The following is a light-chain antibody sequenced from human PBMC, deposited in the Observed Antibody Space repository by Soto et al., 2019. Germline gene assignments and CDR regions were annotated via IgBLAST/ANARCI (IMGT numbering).Light chain of an antibody. CDR2: ENN. J-gene: IGLJ3*02. Sequence: QSVLTQPPSVSAAPGQKVTISCSGSDSNIGNDHVSWYQQFPGTAPKLLIYENNKRPSGIPDRFSGSKSGTSATLDITGLQTGDEADYYCGTWDSGLSAGVLGGGTKRTVL. V-gene: IGLV1-51*02. CDR1: DSNIGNDH. CDR3: GTWDSGLSAGV.